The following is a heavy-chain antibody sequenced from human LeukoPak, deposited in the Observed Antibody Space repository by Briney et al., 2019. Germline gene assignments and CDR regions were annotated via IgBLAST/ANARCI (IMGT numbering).Heavy chain of an antibody. CDR1: GGSISSSSYN. D-gene: IGHD6-13*01. CDR3: ARPPGIAAAWFDP. CDR2: FDNSGST. J-gene: IGHJ5*02. Sequence: SETLSLTCTVSGGSISSSSYNWGWIRRPPGKGLEWIGSFDNSGSTYYNPSLKSRVTISVDTSKDQFPLKLTSVTAADTAVYYCARPPGIAAAWFDPWGQGTLVTVSS. V-gene: IGHV4-39*01.